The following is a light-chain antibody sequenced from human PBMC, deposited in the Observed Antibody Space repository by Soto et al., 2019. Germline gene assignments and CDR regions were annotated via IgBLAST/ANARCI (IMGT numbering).Light chain of an antibody. J-gene: IGLJ2*01. CDR2: DVS. V-gene: IGLV2-11*01. Sequence: QSALTQPRSVSGSPGQSVTISCTGTSSDVGAYNYVSWYQQYPGKAPKLMIYDVSKRPSGVPDRFSGSKSGNTASLTISGLQAEDEADYYCFSYAGLFCGGTKLTVL. CDR3: FSYAGL. CDR1: SSDVGAYNY.